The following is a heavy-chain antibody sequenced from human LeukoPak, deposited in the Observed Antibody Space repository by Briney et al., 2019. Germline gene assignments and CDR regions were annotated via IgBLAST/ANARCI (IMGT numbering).Heavy chain of an antibody. CDR2: IWYDGSHK. Sequence: PGGSLRLSCVVSGFTFSRFGMHWVRQAPGKGLEWVAYIWYDGSHKYYTDSVKGRFTISRDNSKNTLYLQVNCLRVEDTAVYYCAKDRRSDFVGYFDYWGQGTLVTVSS. CDR3: AKDRRSDFVGYFDY. J-gene: IGHJ4*02. D-gene: IGHD4-23*01. CDR1: GFTFSRFG. V-gene: IGHV3-30*02.